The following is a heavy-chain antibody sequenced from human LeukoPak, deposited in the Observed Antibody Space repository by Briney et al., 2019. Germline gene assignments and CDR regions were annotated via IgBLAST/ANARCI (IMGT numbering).Heavy chain of an antibody. V-gene: IGHV1-24*01. CDR3: ATVRGETTRPQAYYYGMDV. CDR1: VYTLTELS. J-gene: IGHJ6*02. D-gene: IGHD3-10*01. CDR2: FDPEDGET. Sequence: GASETLSCKFSVYTLTELSIHWVRQSPGKGLGWMGGFDPEDGETIYAQKSQCRVTMTEDTTTDTAYMELSSLRSEDTAVYYCATVRGETTRPQAYYYGMDVWGQGTTVTVSS.